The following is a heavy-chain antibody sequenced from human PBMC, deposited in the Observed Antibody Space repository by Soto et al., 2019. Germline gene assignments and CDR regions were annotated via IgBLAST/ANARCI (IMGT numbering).Heavy chain of an antibody. Sequence: LSLTCTVSGGSISSYYWSWIRQPPGKGLEWIGSIYYSGSTYYNPSLKSRVTISVDTSKNQFSLKLSSVTAADTAVYYCARGKGSIAAAGTIYYYYGMDVWGQGTTVTVSS. CDR2: IYYSGST. D-gene: IGHD6-13*01. CDR1: GGSISSYY. V-gene: IGHV4-59*05. J-gene: IGHJ6*02. CDR3: ARGKGSIAAAGTIYYYYGMDV.